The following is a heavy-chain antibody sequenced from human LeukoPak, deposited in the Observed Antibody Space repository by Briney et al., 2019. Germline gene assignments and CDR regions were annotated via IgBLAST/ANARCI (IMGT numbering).Heavy chain of an antibody. J-gene: IGHJ4*02. CDR3: ARDPGAFPYFFDS. CDR1: GFTFNNYA. D-gene: IGHD4/OR15-4a*01. Sequence: GGSLRLSCSASGFTFNNYALTWVRQTAGKGLECVSAISGDGVSPYYADSVRGRFTISRDNSKNTLYLQMNSLRVEDTAVYFCARDPGAFPYFFDSWGQGTLVTVSS. V-gene: IGHV3-23*01. CDR2: ISGDGVSP.